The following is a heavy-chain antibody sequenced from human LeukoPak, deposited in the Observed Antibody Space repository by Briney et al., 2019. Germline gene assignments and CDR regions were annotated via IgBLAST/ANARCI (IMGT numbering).Heavy chain of an antibody. D-gene: IGHD3-22*01. CDR1: GFTFSSYS. CDR3: VYFGSITMIVVATEAFDI. CDR2: ISSSSSYI. Sequence: GGSLRLSCAASGFTFSSYSMNWVRQAPGKGLEWVSSISSSSSYIYYADSVKGRFTISRDNAKNSLYLQMNSLRAEDTAVYYCVYFGSITMIVVATEAFDIWGQGTMVTVSS. J-gene: IGHJ3*02. V-gene: IGHV3-21*01.